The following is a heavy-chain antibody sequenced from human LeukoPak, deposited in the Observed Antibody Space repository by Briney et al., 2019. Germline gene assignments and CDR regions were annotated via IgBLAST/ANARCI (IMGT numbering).Heavy chain of an antibody. D-gene: IGHD1-26*01. CDR2: IYYSGST. J-gene: IGHJ4*02. V-gene: IGHV4-59*01. CDR1: GGSISSYY. CDR3: ARTKVGASDY. Sequence: PSETLSLTCTVSGGSISSYYWSWIRQPPGKGLEWIGYIYYSGSTNYNPSLKSRVTISVDTSKNQFSQKLSSVTAADTAVYYCARTKVGASDYWGQGTLVTVSS.